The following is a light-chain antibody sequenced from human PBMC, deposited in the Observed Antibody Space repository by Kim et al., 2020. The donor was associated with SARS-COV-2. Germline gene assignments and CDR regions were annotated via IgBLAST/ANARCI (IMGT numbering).Light chain of an antibody. CDR1: ELGDKY. CDR2: QDS. J-gene: IGLJ2*01. V-gene: IGLV3-1*01. CDR3: QAWDTSSVI. Sequence: VSPEQTASITCSGEELGDKYVCWYQQKPGQSPVVVIYQDSKRPSGIPERFSGSNSGNTATLTISGTQALDEADYYCQAWDTSSVIFGGGTKVTVL.